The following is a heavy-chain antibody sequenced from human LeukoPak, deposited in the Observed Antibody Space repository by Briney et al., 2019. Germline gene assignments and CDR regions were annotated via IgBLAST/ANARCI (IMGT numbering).Heavy chain of an antibody. Sequence: GGSLRLSCAGSGFTFSSYAMSWVRQAPGKGLEWVSTISGSGGAGTYYADSVKGRFTVSRDNSRNTLYLPMNRLRAEDTAVYYCVKDRGGSPFYGMDVWGQGTTVTVSS. V-gene: IGHV3-23*01. CDR2: ISGSGGAGT. CDR3: VKDRGGSPFYGMDV. J-gene: IGHJ6*02. CDR1: GFTFSSYA. D-gene: IGHD1-26*01.